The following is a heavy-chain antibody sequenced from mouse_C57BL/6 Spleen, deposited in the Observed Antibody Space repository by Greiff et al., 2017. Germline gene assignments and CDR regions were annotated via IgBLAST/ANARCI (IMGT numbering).Heavy chain of an antibody. CDR1: GYAFSRYW. J-gene: IGHJ4*01. CDR2: IYPGDGDT. Sequence: QVQLQQSGAELVKPGASVKISCKASGYAFSRYWMNWVKQRPGKGLEWIGQIYPGDGDTNYNGKFKGKATLTADKSSSTAYMQLSSLTSEDSAVYFCACYDGYYADAMDYWGQGTSVTVSS. D-gene: IGHD2-3*01. V-gene: IGHV1-80*01. CDR3: ACYDGYYADAMDY.